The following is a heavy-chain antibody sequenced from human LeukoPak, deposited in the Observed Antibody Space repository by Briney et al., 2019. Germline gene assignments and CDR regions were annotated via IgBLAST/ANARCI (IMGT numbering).Heavy chain of an antibody. J-gene: IGHJ4*02. Sequence: GASVKVSCKASGYTFTSYDINWVRQAPGQGLEWMGRIIPILGIANYAQKFQGRVTITADKSTSTAYMELSSLRSEDTAVYYCARPPYYDFWSGYYDYWGQGTLVTVSS. CDR2: IIPILGIA. V-gene: IGHV1-69*04. D-gene: IGHD3-3*01. CDR1: GYTFTSYD. CDR3: ARPPYYDFWSGYYDY.